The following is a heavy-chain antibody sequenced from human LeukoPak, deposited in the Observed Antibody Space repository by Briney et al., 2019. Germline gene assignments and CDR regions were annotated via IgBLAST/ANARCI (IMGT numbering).Heavy chain of an antibody. V-gene: IGHV4-39*07. D-gene: IGHD6-19*01. CDR3: AREGDSSGWYFDY. CDR1: GGSIRSSSYY. CDR2: IYYSGST. Sequence: SETLSLTCTDSGGSIRSSSYYWGWIRQPPGKGLEWIGSIYYSGSTYYNPSLKSRVTISVDTSKNQFSLKLSSVTAADTAVYYCAREGDSSGWYFDYWGQGTLVTVSS. J-gene: IGHJ4*02.